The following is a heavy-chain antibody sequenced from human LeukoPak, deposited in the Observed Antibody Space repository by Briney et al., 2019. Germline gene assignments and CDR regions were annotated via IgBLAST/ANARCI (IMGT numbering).Heavy chain of an antibody. J-gene: IGHJ4*02. Sequence: PSETLSLTCTVSGGSISSSSYYWGWIRQPPGKGLEWIGRIFISGSTNYNPSLKSRVTMSVDTSKNQFSLKLSSVTAADTAVYYCARDRGTWNDDGFDYWGQGTLVTVSS. CDR2: IFISGST. CDR1: GGSISSSSYY. CDR3: ARDRGTWNDDGFDY. V-gene: IGHV4-39*07. D-gene: IGHD1-1*01.